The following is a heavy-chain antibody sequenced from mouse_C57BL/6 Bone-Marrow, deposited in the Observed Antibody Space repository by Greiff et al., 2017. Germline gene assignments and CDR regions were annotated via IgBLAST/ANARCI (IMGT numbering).Heavy chain of an antibody. Sequence: LVESGAELMKPGASVKLSCKATGYTFTGYWLAWVKQRPGHGLEWIGEILPGSGSTNYNEKFKGKATFTAATSSTTAYMQLSSLTTEDSAIYYCAPYSNQFAYWGQGTLVTVSA. V-gene: IGHV1-9*01. CDR1: GYTFTGYW. CDR3: APYSNQFAY. CDR2: ILPGSGST. D-gene: IGHD2-5*01. J-gene: IGHJ3*01.